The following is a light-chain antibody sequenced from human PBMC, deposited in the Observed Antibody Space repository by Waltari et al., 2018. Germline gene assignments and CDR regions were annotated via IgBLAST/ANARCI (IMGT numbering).Light chain of an antibody. Sequence: QSALTQPASVSGSPGQSIAISCTGTTSDVGGYDYVSWYQQHPGKAPTLMIYDVSNRPSGVSTRFSGSKSGNTASLTIAGLQAEDEADYYCSSYTTSGTLFGTGTKVTVL. V-gene: IGLV2-14*03. CDR3: SSYTTSGTL. CDR1: TSDVGGYDY. CDR2: DVS. J-gene: IGLJ1*01.